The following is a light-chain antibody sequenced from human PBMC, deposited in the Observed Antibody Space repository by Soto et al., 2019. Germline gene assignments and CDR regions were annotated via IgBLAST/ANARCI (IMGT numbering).Light chain of an antibody. CDR2: DVS. CDR3: SSYTSSSTYV. V-gene: IGLV2-14*01. J-gene: IGLJ1*01. Sequence: QSALTQPASVSGSPGQSITISCTGTSSDVGGYNYVSWYQKHPGKAPKLMNYDVSNRPSGVSNRFTGSKTGNTASLTFSGLQAEDEADYYCSSYTSSSTYVFGTGTKVTVL. CDR1: SSDVGGYNY.